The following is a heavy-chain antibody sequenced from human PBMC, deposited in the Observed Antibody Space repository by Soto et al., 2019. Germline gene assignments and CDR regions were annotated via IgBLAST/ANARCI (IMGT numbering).Heavy chain of an antibody. CDR1: GVSITSGGSS. J-gene: IGHJ4*02. CDR3: ASPKTTSDPLVFDC. Sequence: QLQLQESGSGLVKPSQTLSLTCAVSGVSITSGGSSWGWIRQPPGKGLEWIGYVYYTGTTYYNPSLKSRVTISLDTSKNQFSLRLSSVTAADTAVYYCASPKTTSDPLVFDCWGQGTLVTVSS. CDR2: VYYTGTT. V-gene: IGHV4-30-2*01. D-gene: IGHD1-7*01.